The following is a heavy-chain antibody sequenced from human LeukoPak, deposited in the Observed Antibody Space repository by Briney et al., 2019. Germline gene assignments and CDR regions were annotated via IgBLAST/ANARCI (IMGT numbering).Heavy chain of an antibody. V-gene: IGHV3-21*01. CDR1: GFTFSSYS. J-gene: IGHJ4*02. Sequence: GGSLRLSCAASGFTFSSYSMNWVRQAPGKGLEWVSSISSSSSYIYCADSVKGRFTISRDNAKNSLYLQMNSLRAEDTAVYYCASIGWVQGEGELIDYWGQGTLVTVSS. CDR3: ASIGWVQGEGELIDY. CDR2: ISSSSSYI. D-gene: IGHD3-16*01.